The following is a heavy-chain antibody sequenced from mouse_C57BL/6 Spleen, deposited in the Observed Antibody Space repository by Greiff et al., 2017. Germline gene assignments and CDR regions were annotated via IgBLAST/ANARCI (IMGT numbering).Heavy chain of an antibody. J-gene: IGHJ2*01. CDR1: GYTFTSYW. CDR2: IDPSDSET. D-gene: IGHD2-5*01. V-gene: IGHV1-52*01. Sequence: VQLQQPGAELVRPGSSVKLSCKASGYTFTSYWMHWVKQRPIQGLEWIGNIDPSDSETHYNQKFKDKATLTVDKSSSTAYMQLSSLTSEDSAVYYCARSTIVRGYFDYWGQGTTLTVSS. CDR3: ARSTIVRGYFDY.